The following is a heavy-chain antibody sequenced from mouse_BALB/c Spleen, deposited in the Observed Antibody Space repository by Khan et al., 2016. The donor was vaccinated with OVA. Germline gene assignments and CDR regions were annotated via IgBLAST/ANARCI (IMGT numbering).Heavy chain of an antibody. CDR2: IYPGSGST. CDR3: ARSTGLDYFDY. V-gene: IGHV1-55*01. CDR1: GYNFTSYW. D-gene: IGHD4-1*01. J-gene: IGHJ2*01. Sequence: QVQLQQPGAELVKPGTSVKLSCKASGYNFTSYWINWVKLRPGQGLEWIGDIYPGSGSTNYNEQFKSKATLTVDTSSSTAYMQLSSLASEDSALYYCARSTGLDYFDYWGQGTTLTVSS.